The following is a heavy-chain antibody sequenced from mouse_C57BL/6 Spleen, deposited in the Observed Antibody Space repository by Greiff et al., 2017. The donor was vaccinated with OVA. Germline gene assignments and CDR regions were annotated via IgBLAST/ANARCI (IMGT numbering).Heavy chain of an antibody. CDR3: ARYYYGSSWYFDV. V-gene: IGHV1-42*01. CDR2: INPSTGGT. D-gene: IGHD1-1*01. J-gene: IGHJ1*03. CDR1: GYSFTGYY. Sequence: VQLQQSGPELVKPGASVKISCKASGYSFTGYYMNWVKQSPEKSLEWIGEINPSTGGTTYNQKFKAKATLTVDKSSSTAYMQLKSLTSEDSAFYYCARYYYGSSWYFDVWGTGTTVTVSS.